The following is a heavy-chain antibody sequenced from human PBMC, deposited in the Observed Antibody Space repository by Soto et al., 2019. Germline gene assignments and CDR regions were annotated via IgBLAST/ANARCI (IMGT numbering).Heavy chain of an antibody. V-gene: IGHV3-30-3*01. Sequence: QVQLVESGGGVVQPGRSLRLSCAASGFTFSSYAMHWVRQAPGKGLEWVAVISYDGSNKYYADSVKGRFTISRDNSKNTLYLQMNSLRAEDTAVYYCARFSESREYSSSSGQGYWGQGTLVTVSS. CDR1: GFTFSSYA. CDR2: ISYDGSNK. D-gene: IGHD6-6*01. J-gene: IGHJ4*02. CDR3: ARFSESREYSSSSGQGY.